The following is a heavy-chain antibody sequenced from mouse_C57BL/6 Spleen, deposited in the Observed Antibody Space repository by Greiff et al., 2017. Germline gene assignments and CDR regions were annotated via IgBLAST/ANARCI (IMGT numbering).Heavy chain of an antibody. CDR1: GFTFSDYG. V-gene: IGHV5-17*01. J-gene: IGHJ4*01. CDR3: ARGGVYARNY. CDR2: ISSGSSTI. Sequence: EVKLVESGGGLVKPGGSLKLSCAASGFTFSDYGMHWVRQAPEKGLEWVAYISSGSSTIYYADTVKGRFTISGDNAKNTLFLQLTSLRSEDTAMYYCARGGVYARNYWGQGASVTVSS.